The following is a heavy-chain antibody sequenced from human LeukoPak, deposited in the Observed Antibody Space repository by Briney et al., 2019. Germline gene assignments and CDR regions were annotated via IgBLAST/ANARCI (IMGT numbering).Heavy chain of an antibody. V-gene: IGHV4-34*01. CDR3: ARGNDGWFDP. CDR2: INHSGTT. J-gene: IGHJ5*02. Sequence: SETLSLTCAVYGGSFSGYYWSWIRQPPGKGLEWIGEINHSGTTNYNPSLKSRVTISVDTSKTQFSLKLSSVTAPDTAVYYCARGNDGWFDPWGQGTLVTVSS. D-gene: IGHD1-1*01. CDR1: GGSFSGYY.